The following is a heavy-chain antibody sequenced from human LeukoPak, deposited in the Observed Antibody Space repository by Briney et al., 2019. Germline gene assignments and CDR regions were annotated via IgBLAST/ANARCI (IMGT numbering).Heavy chain of an antibody. Sequence: GGSLRLSCAASGFTVSSNYMKWVRQAPGKGLEWVSVIYRCGSTYYTDSIKGKFAISRDGSKNTLYLQMNSLRAEDTAVYYCASRGSYPFDYWGQGTLVTVSS. D-gene: IGHD1-26*01. CDR3: ASRGSYPFDY. J-gene: IGHJ4*02. CDR2: IYRCGST. V-gene: IGHV3-66*01. CDR1: GFTVSSNY.